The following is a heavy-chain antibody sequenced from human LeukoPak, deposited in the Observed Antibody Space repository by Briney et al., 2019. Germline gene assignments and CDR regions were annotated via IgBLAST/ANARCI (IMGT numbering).Heavy chain of an antibody. CDR2: ISAYNGNT. Sequence: ASVKVSCKASGYTFTSYGISWVRQAPGQGLEWMGWISAYNGNTNYAQKLQGRVTMTTDTSTSTAYMELRSLRSDDTAVYYCARFCSGGSCYAPNYYYGMDVWGQGTTATVSS. V-gene: IGHV1-18*01. D-gene: IGHD2-15*01. CDR3: ARFCSGGSCYAPNYYYGMDV. J-gene: IGHJ6*02. CDR1: GYTFTSYG.